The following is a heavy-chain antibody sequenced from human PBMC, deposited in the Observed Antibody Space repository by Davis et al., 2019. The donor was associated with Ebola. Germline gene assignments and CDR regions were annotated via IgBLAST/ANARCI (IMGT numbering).Heavy chain of an antibody. Sequence: SVKVSCKTSGGTFISFGISWVRQAPGQGLEWMGGIIPIFRSTNYAQKFQGRVTITADESTRTAYMELSSLRSEDTAVYYCARVQTGYYYDSSDSPSWFDPWGQGTLVTVSS. CDR1: GGTFISFG. CDR3: ARVQTGYYYDSSDSPSWFDP. V-gene: IGHV1-69*13. D-gene: IGHD3-22*01. CDR2: IIPIFRST. J-gene: IGHJ5*02.